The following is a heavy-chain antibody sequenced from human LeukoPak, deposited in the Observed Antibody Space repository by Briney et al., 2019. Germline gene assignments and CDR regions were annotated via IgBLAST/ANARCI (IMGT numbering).Heavy chain of an antibody. CDR3: ATGGEFPHYFVY. J-gene: IGHJ4*02. CDR2: IYYSGST. CDR1: GGSISSYY. V-gene: IGHV4-59*08. Sequence: SETLSLTCTVSGGSISSYYWSWIRQPPGKGVEWIGYIYYSGSTNYNPSLKSPVTTSVDTSKNQFSLKVSSVTAADTAVYYCATGGEFPHYFVYWGQGTLVTVSS. D-gene: IGHD3-16*01.